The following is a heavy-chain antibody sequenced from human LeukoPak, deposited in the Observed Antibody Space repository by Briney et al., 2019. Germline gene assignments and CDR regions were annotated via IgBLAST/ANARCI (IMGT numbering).Heavy chain of an antibody. V-gene: IGHV3-30*02. Sequence: GGSLRLSCAASGFTFSSYGMHWVRQAPGKVLEWVAFIRYDGSNKYYADSVKGRFTISRDNSKNTLYLQMNSLRAEDTAVYYCAKDSYSSSSRLYYYYYMDVWGKGTTVTVSS. CDR2: IRYDGSNK. D-gene: IGHD6-6*01. J-gene: IGHJ6*03. CDR1: GFTFSSYG. CDR3: AKDSYSSSSRLYYYYYMDV.